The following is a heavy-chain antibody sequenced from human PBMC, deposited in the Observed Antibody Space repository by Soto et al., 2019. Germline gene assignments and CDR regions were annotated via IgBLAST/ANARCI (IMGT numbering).Heavy chain of an antibody. V-gene: IGHV3-74*01. CDR2: INSDGSTT. CDR1: GFTFRDHW. CDR3: ARGHSSGPDY. Sequence: PGGSLRLSCAASGFTFRDHWMHWVRQAPGKGLVWVSRINSDGSTTTYADSVKGRFTISRDNAKSTLYLQLNSLRAEDTALYYCARGHSSGPDYWGQGTLVTVSS. J-gene: IGHJ4*02. D-gene: IGHD6-19*01.